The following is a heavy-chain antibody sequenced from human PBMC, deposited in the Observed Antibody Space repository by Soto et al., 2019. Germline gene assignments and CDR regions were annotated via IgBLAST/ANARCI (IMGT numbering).Heavy chain of an antibody. J-gene: IGHJ6*02. V-gene: IGHV1-18*01. CDR2: ISAYNGNT. CDR1: GYTFTSYG. CDR3: ASDNPYYDLWSGYYRNYYYGMDV. D-gene: IGHD3-3*01. Sequence: QVQLVQSGAEVKKPGASVKVSCKASGYTFTSYGISWVRQAPGQGLEWMGWISAYNGNTNYAQKLQGRVTMTTDTSTRTAYMELRSLRSDDTAVYYCASDNPYYDLWSGYYRNYYYGMDVCGQGTTVTVSS.